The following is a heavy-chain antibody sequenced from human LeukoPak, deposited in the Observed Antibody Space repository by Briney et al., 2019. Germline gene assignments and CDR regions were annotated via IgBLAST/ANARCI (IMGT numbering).Heavy chain of an antibody. Sequence: ASVKVSCKASGGTFSSYAISWVRQAPGQGLEWMGGIIPIFGTANYAQKFQGRVTITVDESTSTAYMELSSLRSEDTAVYYCARDLVIRKQGDWFDPWGQGTLVTVSS. J-gene: IGHJ5*02. CDR3: ARDLVIRKQGDWFDP. V-gene: IGHV1-69*13. CDR2: IIPIFGTA. CDR1: GGTFSSYA. D-gene: IGHD2-2*01.